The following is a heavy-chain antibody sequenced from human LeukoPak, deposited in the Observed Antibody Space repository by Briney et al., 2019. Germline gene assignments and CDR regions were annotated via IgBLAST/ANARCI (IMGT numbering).Heavy chain of an antibody. J-gene: IGHJ4*02. CDR3: ARGVEPLAANTLAY. CDR1: GFTVITND. D-gene: IGHD1-14*01. V-gene: IGHV3-53*01. Sequence: GGSLRLSCAASGFTVITNDMTWLRQAPGKGLEWVSGLYSDGNTKHTHSVQGRFTISRDTPKNTLSLEMNSLSPDDTAVYYCARGVEPLAANTLAYWGQGTLVTVSS. CDR2: LYSDGNT.